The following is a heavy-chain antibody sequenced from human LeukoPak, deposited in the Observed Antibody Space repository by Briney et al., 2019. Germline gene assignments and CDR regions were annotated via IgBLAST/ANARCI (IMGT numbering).Heavy chain of an antibody. Sequence: ASVKVACKASGYTFTGYYMHWVRQAPGQWLEWMGWINPNIGGTNYAQKFQGRVIMTRDTSISTDYMELSRLRSDDTAVYYCARSTWGSSGYYYDTDYWGQGTLVTVSS. CDR1: GYTFTGYY. CDR3: ARSTWGSSGYYYDTDY. D-gene: IGHD3-22*01. V-gene: IGHV1-2*02. J-gene: IGHJ4*02. CDR2: INPNIGGT.